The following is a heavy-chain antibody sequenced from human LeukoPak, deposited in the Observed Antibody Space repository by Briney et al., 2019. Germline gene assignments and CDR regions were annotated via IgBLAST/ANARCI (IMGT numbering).Heavy chain of an antibody. Sequence: GGSLRLSCAASGFTSDDYAMHWVRHAPGKGLEWVSGISWNSGSIGYADSVKGRFTIPRDNAKNSLYLQMNSLRAEDTALYYCAKAYGSGSYFAFDIWGQGTMVTVSS. J-gene: IGHJ3*02. CDR3: AKAYGSGSYFAFDI. D-gene: IGHD3-10*01. V-gene: IGHV3-9*02. CDR2: ISWNSGSI. CDR1: GFTSDDYA.